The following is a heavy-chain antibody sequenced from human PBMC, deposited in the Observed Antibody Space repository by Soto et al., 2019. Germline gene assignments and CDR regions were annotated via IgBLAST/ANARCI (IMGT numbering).Heavy chain of an antibody. V-gene: IGHV5-51*01. CDR1: GYSFTSYW. J-gene: IGHJ6*03. D-gene: IGHD3-10*01. CDR3: VRVRGVINAYYYYYMDV. Sequence: RGASLKISCKGSGYSFTSYWIGWVRQMPGKGLEWMGIIYPGDSDTRYSPSFQGQVTISADKSISTAYLQWSSLKASDTAMYYCVRVRGVINAYYYYYMDVWGKGTTVTVSS. CDR2: IYPGDSDT.